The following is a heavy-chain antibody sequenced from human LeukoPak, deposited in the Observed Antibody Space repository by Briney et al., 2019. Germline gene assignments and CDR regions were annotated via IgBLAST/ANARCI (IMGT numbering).Heavy chain of an antibody. CDR3: ARDRSNYDSSGYYV. Sequence: GGSLRLSCAASGFTFSSYSMNWIRQAPGKGLEWVSSISSSSSYIYYVDSVKGRFTISRDNAKNSLYLQMNSLRAEDTAVYYCARDRSNYDSSGYYVWGQGTLVTVSS. CDR1: GFTFSSYS. CDR2: ISSSSSYI. D-gene: IGHD3-22*01. J-gene: IGHJ4*02. V-gene: IGHV3-21*01.